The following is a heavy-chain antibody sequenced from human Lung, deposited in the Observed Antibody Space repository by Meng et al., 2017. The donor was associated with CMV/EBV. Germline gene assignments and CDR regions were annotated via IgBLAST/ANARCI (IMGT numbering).Heavy chain of an antibody. Sequence: GGSXRLSCAASGFTFSSYAMSWVRQAPGKGLEWVSAISGSGGSTYYADSVKGRFTISRDNSKNTLYLQMNSLRAEDTAVYYCAKGIKKGSGSYYPYGMDVXGQGXTVTVSS. D-gene: IGHD3-10*01. J-gene: IGHJ6*02. CDR2: ISGSGGST. CDR3: AKGIKKGSGSYYPYGMDV. CDR1: GFTFSSYA. V-gene: IGHV3-23*01.